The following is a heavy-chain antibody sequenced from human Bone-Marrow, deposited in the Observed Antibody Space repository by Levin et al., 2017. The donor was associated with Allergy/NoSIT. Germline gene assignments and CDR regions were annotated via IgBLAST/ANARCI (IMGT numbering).Heavy chain of an antibody. J-gene: IGHJ4*02. CDR3: ARHPPDDSWTGYYRF. CDR2: IRSTPYGGTR. CDR1: GFTFGDYA. Sequence: QPGGSLRLSCTGSGFTFGDYAVSWFRQAPGKGLEWVGFIRSTPYGGTREYAASVKGRFSISRDDSKTTAHLQMDSPQTADTAVYYCARHPPDDSWTGYYRFWGQGTLVTVS. D-gene: IGHD3/OR15-3a*01. V-gene: IGHV3-49*03.